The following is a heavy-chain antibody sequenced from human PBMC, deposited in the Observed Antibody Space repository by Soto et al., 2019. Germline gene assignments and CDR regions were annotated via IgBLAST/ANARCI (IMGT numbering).Heavy chain of an antibody. CDR3: AEARGYSYYYGMRV. CDR2: TYYRSKWYN. CDR1: SVGVATNNAA. J-gene: IGHJ6*02. V-gene: IGHV6-1*01. Sequence: SRECANFSVGVATNNAAWNWIRQSPSRGLEWLGRTYYRSKWYNDYAVSVKSRITINPDTSKNQFSLQLNSVPPEDTAVYYCAEARGYSYYYGMRVWRQGSTFTVSS.